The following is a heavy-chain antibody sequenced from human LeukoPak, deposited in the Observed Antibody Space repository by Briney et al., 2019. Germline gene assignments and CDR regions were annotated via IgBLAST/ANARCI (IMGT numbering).Heavy chain of an antibody. CDR2: INAGNGKT. CDR1: GYTFTNYA. J-gene: IGHJ4*02. V-gene: IGHV1-3*01. Sequence: ASVKVSCKASGYTFTNYAVHWVRQAPGQRLEWMGWINAGNGKTNYSLRFQGRVTLTRDTSASTVYMELRSLRSEDTAVYYCARGYYDLLTGHVVTYYFDYWGQGTLVTVSS. CDR3: ARGYYDLLTGHVVTYYFDY. D-gene: IGHD3-9*01.